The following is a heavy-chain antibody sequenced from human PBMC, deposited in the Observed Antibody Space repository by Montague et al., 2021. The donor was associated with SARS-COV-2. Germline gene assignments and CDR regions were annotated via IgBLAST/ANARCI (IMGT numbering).Heavy chain of an antibody. V-gene: IGHV4-38-2*02. CDR2: RYQNGAT. CDR3: ARSGMGIFDFSYFDS. CDR1: GFSISSGYY. D-gene: IGHD3-9*01. J-gene: IGHJ4*02. Sequence: SETLSLTCSVSGFSISSGYYWDWIRQTPGKGLEWIGSRYQNGATYYSPSLKRPVTILLDTSKNQFSLSLTSVTAADTAVYYCARSGMGIFDFSYFDSWGQGSLVIVSS.